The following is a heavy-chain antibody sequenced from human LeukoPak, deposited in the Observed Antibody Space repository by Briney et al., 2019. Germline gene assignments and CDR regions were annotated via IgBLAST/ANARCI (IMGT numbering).Heavy chain of an antibody. V-gene: IGHV4-39*01. CDR3: ARRKMVRGAYYSMDV. Sequence: SETLSLTCAVYGGSFSGYYWGWIRQPPGKGLEWIGSIYYSGSTYYNPSLKSRVTISVDTSKNQFSLKLSSVTAADTAVYYCARRKMVRGAYYSMDVWGQGTTVTVSS. CDR1: GGSFSGYY. J-gene: IGHJ6*02. CDR2: IYYSGST. D-gene: IGHD3-10*01.